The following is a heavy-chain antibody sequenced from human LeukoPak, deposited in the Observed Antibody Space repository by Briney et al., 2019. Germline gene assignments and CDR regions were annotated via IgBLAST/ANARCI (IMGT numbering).Heavy chain of an antibody. Sequence: GESLKISCKGSGYSFTNYWLGWVRQMPGKGLEWMGIIYPGDSDTRYSPSFQGQVTISADKSISTAYLQWSSLKASDTAMYYCARPRGGATSWYYFDYWGQGTLVTVSS. CDR3: ARPRGGATSWYYFDY. D-gene: IGHD1-26*01. V-gene: IGHV5-51*01. CDR1: GYSFTNYW. CDR2: IYPGDSDT. J-gene: IGHJ4*02.